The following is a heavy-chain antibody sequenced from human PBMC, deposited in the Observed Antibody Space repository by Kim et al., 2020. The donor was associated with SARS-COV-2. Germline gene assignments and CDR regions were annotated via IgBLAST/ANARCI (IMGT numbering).Heavy chain of an antibody. D-gene: IGHD3-10*01. Sequence: SETLSLTCTVSGGSISSYYWSWIRQPPGKGLEWIGYIYYSGSTNYNPSLKSRVTISVDTSKNQFSLKLSSVTAADTAVYYCARATYYYGSGTLWFDPWGQGTLVTVSS. J-gene: IGHJ5*02. CDR2: IYYSGST. V-gene: IGHV4-59*01. CDR1: GGSISSYY. CDR3: ARATYYYGSGTLWFDP.